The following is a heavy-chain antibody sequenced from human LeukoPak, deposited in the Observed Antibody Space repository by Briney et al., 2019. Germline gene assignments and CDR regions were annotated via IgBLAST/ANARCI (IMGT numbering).Heavy chain of an antibody. D-gene: IGHD3-10*01. V-gene: IGHV4-59*13. Sequence: KPSETLSLTCAVYGGSFSGYYWSWIRQPPGKGLERIGYIYDSGSTDYNPSLKGRVTMSLDTYKNQLSLRLSSVTAADTAEYYCASLSSGRTSAWHGFGRAMDVWGQGTTVTVSS. CDR1: GGSFSGYY. CDR3: ASLSSGRTSAWHGFGRAMDV. J-gene: IGHJ6*02. CDR2: IYDSGST.